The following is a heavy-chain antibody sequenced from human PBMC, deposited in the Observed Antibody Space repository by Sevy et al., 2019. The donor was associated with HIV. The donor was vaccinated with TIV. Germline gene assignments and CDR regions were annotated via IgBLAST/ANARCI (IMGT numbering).Heavy chain of an antibody. CDR1: GFNFANYW. CDR2: IHPGDSDT. D-gene: IGHD2-15*01. CDR3: ARREHHCSEGRCKSYYFDF. J-gene: IGHJ4*02. Sequence: GESLKISCKGSGFNFANYWIGWVRQMPGKGLDWMGFIHPGDSDTIYSPSFQGQFTFSADKSTSSVYLPWNSLKASDTAIYYCARREHHCSEGRCKSYYFDFWGQRTLVTVSS. V-gene: IGHV5-51*01.